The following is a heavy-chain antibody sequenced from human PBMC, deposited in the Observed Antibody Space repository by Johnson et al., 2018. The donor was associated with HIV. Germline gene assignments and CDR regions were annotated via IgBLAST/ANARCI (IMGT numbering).Heavy chain of an antibody. J-gene: IGHJ3*02. D-gene: IGHD3-22*01. CDR1: GFTFSDYY. CDR3: AREYSSGYPDAFDI. CDR2: ISYDGSTE. Sequence: QVQLVESGGGLVKPGGSLRLSCAASGFTFSDYYMSWIRQAPGKGLEWVAVISYDGSTEYYADSVKGRFTISRDNSKNTLYLQMNSLRAEDTAVYYCAREYSSGYPDAFDIWGQGTMVTVSS. V-gene: IGHV3-30*03.